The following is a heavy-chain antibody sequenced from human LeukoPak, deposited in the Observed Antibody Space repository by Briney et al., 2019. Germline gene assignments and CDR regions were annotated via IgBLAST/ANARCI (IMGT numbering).Heavy chain of an antibody. D-gene: IGHD6-25*01. CDR3: ARSTRTAIAALNY. J-gene: IGHJ4*02. V-gene: IGHV4-59*01. CDR1: GGSISSYY. CDR2: IYYSGST. Sequence: SETLSLTCTVSGGSISSYYWSWIRQPPGKGLEWIGYIYYSGSTNCNPSLKSRVTISVDTSKNQFSLNLSSVTAADTAVYYCARSTRTAIAALNYWGQGTLVTVSS.